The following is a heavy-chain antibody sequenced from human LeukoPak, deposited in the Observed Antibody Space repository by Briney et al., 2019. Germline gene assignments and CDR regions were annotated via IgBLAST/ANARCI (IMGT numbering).Heavy chain of an antibody. CDR2: INQDGSRE. J-gene: IGHJ5*01. Sequence: GGSLRLSCTASGLTFSSQWMTWVRQAPGKGLEWLANINQDGSRESYVDSVKGRFTISRDNARNSLYLQMDSLRDEDTAVYYCARKKYYYDTGDAGWFDSWGQGTLVAVFS. D-gene: IGHD3-22*01. V-gene: IGHV3-7*04. CDR3: ARKKYYYDTGDAGWFDS. CDR1: GLTFSSQW.